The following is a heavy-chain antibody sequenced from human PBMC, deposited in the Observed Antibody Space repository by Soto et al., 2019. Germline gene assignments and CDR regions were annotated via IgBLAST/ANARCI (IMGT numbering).Heavy chain of an antibody. CDR3: AMLGGWSGGSSGMDV. J-gene: IGHJ6*02. CDR2: IRRKANSYTT. Sequence: EVQLVEAGGGLVQPGGSLRLSCAASGLIFSDYHMDWVRPAPGKGLEWVGRIRRKANSYTTEYAASVKGRFTISRDDSKNSLYLQTNNLKSEDTAVYYCAMLGGWSGGSSGMDVWGQGTTVTVSS. CDR1: GLIFSDYH. D-gene: IGHD6-19*01. V-gene: IGHV3-72*01.